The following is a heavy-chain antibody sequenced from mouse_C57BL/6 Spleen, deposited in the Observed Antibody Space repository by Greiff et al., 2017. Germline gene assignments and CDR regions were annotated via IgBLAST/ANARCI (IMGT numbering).Heavy chain of an antibody. CDR2: ILPGSGST. D-gene: IGHD1-1*01. CDR3: ARQFITTVVVYWYFDV. Sequence: VQLQQSGAELMKPGASVKLSCKATGYTFPGYWIEWVKQRPGHGLEWIGEILPGSGSTNYNEKFKGKATFTADTSSNTAYMQLSSLTTEDSAIYYCARQFITTVVVYWYFDVWGTGTTVTVSS. V-gene: IGHV1-9*01. J-gene: IGHJ1*03. CDR1: GYTFPGYW.